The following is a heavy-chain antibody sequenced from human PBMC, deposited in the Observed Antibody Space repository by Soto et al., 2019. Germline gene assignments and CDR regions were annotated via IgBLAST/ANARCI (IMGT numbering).Heavy chain of an antibody. CDR2: ISGSGGST. CDR1: GFTFSSYA. CDR3: AKDIAVAGTWDYYYYGMDV. J-gene: IGHJ6*02. V-gene: IGHV3-23*01. Sequence: GGSLRLSCAASGFTFSSYAMSWVRQAPGKGLEWVSAISGSGGSTYYADSVKGRFTISRDNSKNTLYLQMNSLRAEDTAVYYCAKDIAVAGTWDYYYYGMDVWGQGATVTVSS. D-gene: IGHD6-19*01.